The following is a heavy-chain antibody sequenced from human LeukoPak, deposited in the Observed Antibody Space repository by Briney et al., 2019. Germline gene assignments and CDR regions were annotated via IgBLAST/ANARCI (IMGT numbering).Heavy chain of an antibody. D-gene: IGHD5-18*01. CDR1: GFLFIDYE. J-gene: IGHJ4*02. CDR3: VRDGYSYGYDFDY. Sequence: GGSLRLSCGASGFLFIDYEMNWVRQAPGKGLEWISYISTRGGTIYYADSVEGRFTISRDNAKNALYLQMNSLRVEDTAFYYCVRDGYSYGYDFDYWGQGTLVAVSP. CDR2: ISTRGGTI. V-gene: IGHV3-48*03.